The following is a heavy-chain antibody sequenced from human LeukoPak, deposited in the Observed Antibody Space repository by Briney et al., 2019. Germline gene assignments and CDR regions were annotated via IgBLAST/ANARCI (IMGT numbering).Heavy chain of an antibody. V-gene: IGHV5-51*01. CDR1: GYSFTTYW. CDR3: ARPPSWDYGGVPTTSDC. Sequence: GESLKISCKVSGYSFTTYWIGWVRQLPGKGLEWMGIIYPGDSDTRYSPSFQGQVTISADKSINTAYLQWSSLKASDTATYYCARPPSWDYGGVPTTSDCWGQGTLVTVSS. CDR2: IYPGDSDT. J-gene: IGHJ4*02. D-gene: IGHD4/OR15-4a*01.